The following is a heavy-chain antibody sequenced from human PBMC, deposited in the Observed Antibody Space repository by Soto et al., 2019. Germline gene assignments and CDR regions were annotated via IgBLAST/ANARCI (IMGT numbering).Heavy chain of an antibody. CDR2: VWYDGSSK. CDR3: AREIGSNYDGMDV. J-gene: IGHJ6*02. V-gene: IGHV3-33*01. D-gene: IGHD4-4*01. CDR1: GFTFSNFG. Sequence: AGGSLRLSCEASGFTFSNFGMNWVRQAPGKGLEWVARVWYDGSSKYYVDSVKGRFTISRDNSKETVYLQMNSLRAEDTGVYYCAREIGSNYDGMDVWGQGTTVTVSS.